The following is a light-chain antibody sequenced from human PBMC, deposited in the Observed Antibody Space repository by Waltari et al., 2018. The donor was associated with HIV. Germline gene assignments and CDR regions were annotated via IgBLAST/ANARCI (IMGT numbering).Light chain of an antibody. Sequence: QSVLTQPPSASGSPGQRVTISFSGSSSNIGDNTVDWYQQLPGPAPTLPIYNNKRRPAGVPDRFSGSKAGNSASLAISGLQSEDEADYYCAAWDDRLKGVFGGGTKLTVL. CDR2: NNK. J-gene: IGLJ3*02. CDR3: AAWDDRLKGV. CDR1: SSNIGDNT. V-gene: IGLV1-44*01.